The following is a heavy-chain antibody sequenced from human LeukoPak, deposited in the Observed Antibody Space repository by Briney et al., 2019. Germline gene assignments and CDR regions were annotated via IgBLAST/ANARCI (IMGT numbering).Heavy chain of an antibody. CDR3: ARAQTYYYDSSGYLAPLARPLHYYYMDV. CDR2: IIPIFGTA. D-gene: IGHD3-22*01. J-gene: IGHJ6*03. CDR1: GGTFSSYA. V-gene: IGHV1-69*05. Sequence: SVKVSCKASGGTFSSYAISWVRQAPGQGLEWMGGIIPIFGTANYAQKFQGRVTITTDESTSTAYMELSSLRSEDTAVYYCARAQTYYYDSSGYLAPLARPLHYYYMDVWGKGTTVTVSS.